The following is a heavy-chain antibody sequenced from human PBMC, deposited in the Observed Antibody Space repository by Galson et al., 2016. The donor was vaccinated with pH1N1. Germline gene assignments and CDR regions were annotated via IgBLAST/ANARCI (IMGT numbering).Heavy chain of an antibody. Sequence: QSGAEVTKAGESLKISCKASGYTFTTYGIDWVRQAPGQGLEWMGWISTYTGNAKYAQKFQGRLTLTTDPFTNIAYMDLGSLTSDDAATYFCACRRILECSGGSCYVDSWGQGTLFTVSS. CDR3: ACRRILECSGGSCYVDS. V-gene: IGHV1-18*01. J-gene: IGHJ4*02. D-gene: IGHD2-15*01. CDR2: ISTYTGNA. CDR1: GYTFTTYG.